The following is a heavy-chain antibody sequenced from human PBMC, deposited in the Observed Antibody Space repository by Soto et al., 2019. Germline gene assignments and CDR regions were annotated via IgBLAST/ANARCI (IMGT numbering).Heavy chain of an antibody. CDR2: ISAYNVNT. Sequence: QVQLVQSGAEVKKPGASVKVSCKASGYTFTNYGIRWVRQAPGQGLEWMGWISAYNVNTNYAQKLQGRVTMTTDTSTSTAYMELRSLRADDKAVYYCARDDAVGENCDCYGMDVWGQGTPVTVSS. CDR1: GYTFTNYG. J-gene: IGHJ6*02. CDR3: ARDDAVGENCDCYGMDV. V-gene: IGHV1-18*01. D-gene: IGHD3-16*01.